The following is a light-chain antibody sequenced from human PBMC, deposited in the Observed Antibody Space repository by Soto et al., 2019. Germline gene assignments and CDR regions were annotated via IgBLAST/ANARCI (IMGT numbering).Light chain of an antibody. Sequence: EIVLTQSPLSLPVTPGEPASISCRSSQSLLYSNGYNYLVWYLQRPGQSPQLLIYLGSNRASGVPDRFSGSGSGTAFTLKISRVEDEDVGVYYCMQALHTPPTFGGGTKVEIK. CDR2: LGS. CDR1: QSLLYSNGYNY. J-gene: IGKJ4*01. CDR3: MQALHTPPT. V-gene: IGKV2-28*01.